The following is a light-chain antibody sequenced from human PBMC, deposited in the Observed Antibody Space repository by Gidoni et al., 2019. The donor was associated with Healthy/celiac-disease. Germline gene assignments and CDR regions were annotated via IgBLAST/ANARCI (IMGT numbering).Light chain of an antibody. CDR2: DAS. Sequence: EIVLTQSPATLSLSPGERATLSCRASQSVSSYLAWYQQKPGQAPRLLTYDASNRATGIPARFSGSGFGTDFTLTISSLEPEDFAVYYCQQPKTFGQGTKLEIK. V-gene: IGKV3-11*01. CDR1: QSVSSY. J-gene: IGKJ2*01. CDR3: QQPKT.